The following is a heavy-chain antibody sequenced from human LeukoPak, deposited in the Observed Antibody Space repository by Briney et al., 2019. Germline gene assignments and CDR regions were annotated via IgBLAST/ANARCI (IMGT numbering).Heavy chain of an antibody. J-gene: IGHJ3*02. Sequence: PGGSLRLSCAASGFTFSSYEMNWLRQAPGKGLEWVAVISYDGSNKYYADSVKGRLTISRDNSKNTLYLQMNSLRAEDTAVYYCAKLGVLGYDYVWGSYPDSVPVAFDIWGQGTMVTVSS. D-gene: IGHD3-16*02. V-gene: IGHV3-30*18. CDR2: ISYDGSNK. CDR1: GFTFSSYE. CDR3: AKLGVLGYDYVWGSYPDSVPVAFDI.